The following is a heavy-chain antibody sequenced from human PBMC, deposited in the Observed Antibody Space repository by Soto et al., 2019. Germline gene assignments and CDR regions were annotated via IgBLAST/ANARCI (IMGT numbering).Heavy chain of an antibody. CDR3: ARTNDFWSGYPVYYGMDV. D-gene: IGHD3-3*01. CDR2: ISYDGSNK. V-gene: IGHV3-30-3*01. CDR1: GSTFSSYA. J-gene: IGHJ6*02. Sequence: PGGSLRLSCAASGSTFSSYAMHWVRQAPGKGLEWVAVISYDGSNKYYADSVKGRFTISRDNSKNTLYLQMNSLRAEDTAVYYCARTNDFWSGYPVYYGMDVWGQGTTVTVSS.